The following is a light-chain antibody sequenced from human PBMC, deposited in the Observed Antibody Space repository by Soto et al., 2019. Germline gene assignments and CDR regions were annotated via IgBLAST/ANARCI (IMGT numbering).Light chain of an antibody. J-gene: IGKJ1*01. CDR1: QSISSW. CDR3: QHYYDYPWT. CDR2: KAS. Sequence: DIQMTQSPSTLSASVGDKITITCRASQSISSWLAWYQQKPGKAPKLLIYKASSLESGVPSRFSGSGSGTEFTLTISSLQPDDFATYYCQHYYDYPWTFGQGTKVEVK. V-gene: IGKV1-5*03.